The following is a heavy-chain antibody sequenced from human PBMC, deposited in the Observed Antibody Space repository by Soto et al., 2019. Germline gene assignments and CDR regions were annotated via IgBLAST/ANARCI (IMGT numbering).Heavy chain of an antibody. Sequence: SETLSLTCTVSGGSISSSSYYWGWIRQPPGKGLEWIGSIYYSGSTYYNLSLKSRVTISVDTSKNQFSLKLSSVTAADTAVYYCATQEVGGSYVYTFDPWGQGTLVTVSS. CDR3: ATQEVGGSYVYTFDP. D-gene: IGHD1-26*01. CDR1: GGSISSSSYY. CDR2: IYYSGST. V-gene: IGHV4-39*01. J-gene: IGHJ5*02.